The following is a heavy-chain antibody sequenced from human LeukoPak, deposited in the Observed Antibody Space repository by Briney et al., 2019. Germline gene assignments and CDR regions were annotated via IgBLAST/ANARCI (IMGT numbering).Heavy chain of an antibody. Sequence: PGGSLRLSCAASGFTFSDYYMSWIRQAPGKGLEWVSYISSSGSTIYYADSVKGRFTISRDNAKNSLYLQMNSLRAEDTAVYYCAREGYYGSGRTEYYYYYMDVWGKGTTVTISS. J-gene: IGHJ6*03. CDR1: GFTFSDYY. V-gene: IGHV3-11*01. CDR2: ISSSGSTI. D-gene: IGHD3-10*01. CDR3: AREGYYGSGRTEYYYYYMDV.